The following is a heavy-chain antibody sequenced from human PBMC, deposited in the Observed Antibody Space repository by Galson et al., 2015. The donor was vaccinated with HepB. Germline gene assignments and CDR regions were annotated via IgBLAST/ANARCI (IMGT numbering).Heavy chain of an antibody. V-gene: IGHV5-10-1*01. CDR1: GYSFTRYW. Sequence: QSGAEVKKPGESLRISCKASGYSFTRYWITWVRQMPGKGLEWMGRIDPSDSYTNYSPSFQGHVTISTDKSITTAYLQWSSLKASDTAMYYCARFPSGYCYNDVHTCYYYGMDVWGQGTTVTVSS. D-gene: IGHD2-8*01. CDR3: ARFPSGYCYNDVHTCYYYGMDV. J-gene: IGHJ6*02. CDR2: IDPSDSYT.